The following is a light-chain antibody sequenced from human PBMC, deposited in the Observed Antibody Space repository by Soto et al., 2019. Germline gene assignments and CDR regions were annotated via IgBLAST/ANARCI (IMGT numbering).Light chain of an antibody. CDR3: QQNYNTLTT. J-gene: IGKJ5*01. CDR1: QSISRY. Sequence: DIQMAQSPACLDVSVRERPYHKNKASQSISRYLNWYQQKPGKAPKLLIYGASSLQRGVPSRFSGSGSGTDFALTLTSLQHEDFTTYYCQQNYNTLTTFGQGTRLEIK. CDR2: GAS. V-gene: IGKV1-39*01.